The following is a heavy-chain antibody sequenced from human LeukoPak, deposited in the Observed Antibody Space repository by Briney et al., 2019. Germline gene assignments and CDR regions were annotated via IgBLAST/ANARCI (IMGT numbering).Heavy chain of an antibody. V-gene: IGHV3-7*03. CDR1: GFTFSNYW. CDR2: IKTDGSEK. J-gene: IGHJ4*02. CDR3: ATVVGASPDYFDY. D-gene: IGHD3-10*01. Sequence: GGSLRLSCEGSGFTFSNYWMGWVRQAPGKGLQWVANIKTDGSEKYYVDSVKGRFTISRDNAKNSLYLQMNSLRAEDTAVYYCATVVGASPDYFDYWGQGTLVTVSP.